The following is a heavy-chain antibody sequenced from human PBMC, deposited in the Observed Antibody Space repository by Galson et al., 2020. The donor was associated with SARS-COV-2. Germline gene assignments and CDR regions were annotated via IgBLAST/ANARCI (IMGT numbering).Heavy chain of an antibody. CDR1: GFTFSSYA. V-gene: IGHV3-30*04. Sequence: GGSLRLSCEASGFTFSSYAMHWVCQAPGKGLEWVAVISYDGNSQFYAAPVKGRSTIPRDNSKNALHLQMNSLGPEATARDSCARDLGAVAGIGGYFQHWGQATLVTVSS. CDR2: ISYDGNSQ. D-gene: IGHD6-13*01. CDR3: ARDLGAVAGIGGYFQH. J-gene: IGHJ1*01.